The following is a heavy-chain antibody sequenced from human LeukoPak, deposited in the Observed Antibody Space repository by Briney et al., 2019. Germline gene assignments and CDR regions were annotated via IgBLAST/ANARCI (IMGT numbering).Heavy chain of an antibody. CDR1: GYTFADYY. V-gene: IGHV1-2*02. Sequence: ASVKVSCTASGYTFADYYMHWVRQAPGQGLEWMGWVNPVSGGTYYAQRFLGRVTMTRDSSISTVYMELSRLQSDDTAVYHCASLGATTLSYSGMDVWGQGTTVTVSS. CDR2: VNPVSGGT. D-gene: IGHD1-26*01. J-gene: IGHJ6*02. CDR3: ASLGATTLSYSGMDV.